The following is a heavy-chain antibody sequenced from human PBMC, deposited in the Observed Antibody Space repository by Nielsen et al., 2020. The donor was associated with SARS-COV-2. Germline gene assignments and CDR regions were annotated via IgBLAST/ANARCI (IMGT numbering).Heavy chain of an antibody. J-gene: IGHJ3*02. V-gene: IGHV4-34*01. D-gene: IGHD6-13*01. Sequence: SETLSLTCAAYGGSFSGYYWSWIRQPPGKGLEWIGEINHSGSTNSNPPLKSPVTISVDTSKNQFSLKLSSVTAADTAVYYCARDDLAAAYDAFDIWGQGTMVTVSS. CDR2: INHSGST. CDR3: ARDDLAAAYDAFDI. CDR1: GGSFSGYY.